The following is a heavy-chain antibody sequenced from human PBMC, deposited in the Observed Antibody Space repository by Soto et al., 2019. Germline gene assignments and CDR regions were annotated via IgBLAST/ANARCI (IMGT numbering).Heavy chain of an antibody. V-gene: IGHV4-59*08. CDR3: ARHAHQAVAGLDY. CDR1: GGSISSYY. J-gene: IGHJ4*02. Sequence: PSETLSLTCTVSGGSISSYYLSWIRQPPGKGLEWIGYIYYSGSTNYNPSLKSRVTISVDTSKNQFSLKLSSVTAADTAVYYCARHAHQAVAGLDYWGQGTLVTVSS. CDR2: IYYSGST. D-gene: IGHD6-19*01.